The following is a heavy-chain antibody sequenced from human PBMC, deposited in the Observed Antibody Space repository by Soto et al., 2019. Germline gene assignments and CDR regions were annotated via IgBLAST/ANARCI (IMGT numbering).Heavy chain of an antibody. J-gene: IGHJ4*02. CDR3: AKDKAGYSSSWYESR. CDR2: ISGSGGST. D-gene: IGHD6-13*01. Sequence: EVQLLESGGGLVQPGGSLRLSCAASGFTFSSYAMSWVRQAPGKGLEWVSAISGSGGSTYYADSVKGRFTISRDNSKNTRYLQMNRLRAEDTAVYYCAKDKAGYSSSWYESRWGQGTLVTVSS. CDR1: GFTFSSYA. V-gene: IGHV3-23*01.